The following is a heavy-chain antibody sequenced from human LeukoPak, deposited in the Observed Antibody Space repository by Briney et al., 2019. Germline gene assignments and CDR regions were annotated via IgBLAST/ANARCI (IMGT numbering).Heavy chain of an antibody. V-gene: IGHV1-69*04. CDR3: ARDEFEYYDSSGYHAFDI. CDR1: GYTITDYH. D-gene: IGHD3-22*01. J-gene: IGHJ3*02. Sequence: ASVKVSCKASGYTITDYHIHWVRQAPGQGLEWMGRIIPILGIANYAQKFQGRVTITADKSTSTAYMELSSLRSEDTAVYYCARDEFEYYDSSGYHAFDIWGQGTMVTVSS. CDR2: IIPILGIA.